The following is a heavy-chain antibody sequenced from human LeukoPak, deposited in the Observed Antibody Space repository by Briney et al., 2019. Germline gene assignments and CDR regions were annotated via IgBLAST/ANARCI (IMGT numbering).Heavy chain of an antibody. J-gene: IGHJ6*02. CDR1: GLTFSSYA. CDR2: ISAGGGST. Sequence: GGSLRLSCAASGLTFSSYAMSWVRQAPGKGLEWVSVISAGGGSTYYADSVMGRFTISRDNSNTTLYLQMNSLRAEDTAVYYCAKGRTVMYGMDVWGQGTTVTVSS. V-gene: IGHV3-23*01. CDR3: AKGRTVMYGMDV. D-gene: IGHD4-17*01.